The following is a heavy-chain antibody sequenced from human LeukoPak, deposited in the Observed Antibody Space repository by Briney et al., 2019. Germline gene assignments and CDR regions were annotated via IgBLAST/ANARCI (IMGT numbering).Heavy chain of an antibody. CDR3: ARFPLMVRGVIISDY. J-gene: IGHJ4*02. D-gene: IGHD3-10*01. V-gene: IGHV4-39*07. Sequence: TSETLSLTCTVSGGSISSSSYYWGWIRQPPRKGLEWIGSIYYSGSTYYNPSLKSRVTISVDTSKNQFSLKLSSVTAADTAVYYCARFPLMVRGVIISDYWGQGTLVTVSS. CDR2: IYYSGST. CDR1: GGSISSSSYY.